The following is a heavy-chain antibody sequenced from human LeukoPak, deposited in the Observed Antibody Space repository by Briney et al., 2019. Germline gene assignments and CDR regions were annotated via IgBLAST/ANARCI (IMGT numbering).Heavy chain of an antibody. D-gene: IGHD1-26*01. V-gene: IGHV3-21*01. CDR1: GFTFSSYS. CDR3: ARDLLAQWELPYIGY. J-gene: IGHJ4*02. CDR2: ISSSSYI. Sequence: PGGSLRLSCAASGFTFSSYSMNWVRQAPGKGLEWVSSISSSSYIHYADSVKGRFTISRDNAKNSLYLQMNSLRAEDTAVYYCARDLLAQWELPYIGYWGQGTLVTVSS.